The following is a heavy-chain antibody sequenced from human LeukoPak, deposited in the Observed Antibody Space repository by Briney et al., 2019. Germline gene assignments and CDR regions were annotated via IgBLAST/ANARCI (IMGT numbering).Heavy chain of an antibody. CDR2: IYYSGST. D-gene: IGHD5-18*01. V-gene: IGHV4-39*01. CDR3: ARLSGYSYGLVDY. Sequence: SETLSLTCTVSGGSISRSSYYWGWIRQSPGKGLEWIGSIYYSGSTYYNPSLKSRVTISVDTSKNQFSLKLSSVTAADTAVYYCARLSGYSYGLVDYWGQGTLVTVSS. CDR1: GGSISRSSYY. J-gene: IGHJ4*02.